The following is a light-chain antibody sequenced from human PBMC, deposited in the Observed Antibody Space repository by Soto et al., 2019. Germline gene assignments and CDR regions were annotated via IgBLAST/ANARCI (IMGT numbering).Light chain of an antibody. CDR3: QQSYSSPPWT. CDR2: AAY. CDR1: QSINNY. Sequence: DIQMTQSPSSLSASIGDRVTIACRASQSINNYLNWYQQKPGRAPILLISAAYNLQSGVPSRSSGSGSGTDFTLTISNLQPDDFATYYCQQSYSSPPWTFGQGTKVDIK. V-gene: IGKV1-39*01. J-gene: IGKJ1*01.